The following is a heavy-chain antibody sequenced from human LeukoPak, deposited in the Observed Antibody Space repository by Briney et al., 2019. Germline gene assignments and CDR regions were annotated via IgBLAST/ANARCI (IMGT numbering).Heavy chain of an antibody. CDR1: GFTFSSYA. CDR2: ISGSGGST. D-gene: IGHD3-10*01. V-gene: IGHV3-23*01. CDR3: AKEVTMVRGVPPEPFDY. J-gene: IGHJ4*02. Sequence: GGSLRLSGAASGFTFSSYAMSWVRQAPGKGLEWVSAISGSGGSTYYADSVKGRFTISRDNSKNTLYLQMNSLRAEDTAVYYCAKEVTMVRGVPPEPFDYWGQGTLVTVSS.